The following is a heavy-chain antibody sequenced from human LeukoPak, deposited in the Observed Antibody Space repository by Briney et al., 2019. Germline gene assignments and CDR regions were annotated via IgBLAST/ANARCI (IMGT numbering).Heavy chain of an antibody. CDR2: ISYDGSNK. Sequence: GGSLRLSCAASGFTFSSYAMHWVRQAPGKGLEWVAVISYDGSNKYYADSVKGRFTISRDNSKNTLYLQMNSLRAEDTAVYYCAKSLGVAAAYYYGMDVWGQGATVTVSS. V-gene: IGHV3-30-3*02. CDR3: AKSLGVAAAYYYGMDV. CDR1: GFTFSSYA. D-gene: IGHD6-13*01. J-gene: IGHJ6*02.